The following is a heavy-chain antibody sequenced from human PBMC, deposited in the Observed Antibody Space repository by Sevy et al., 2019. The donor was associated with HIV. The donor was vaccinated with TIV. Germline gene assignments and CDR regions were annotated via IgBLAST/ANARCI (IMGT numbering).Heavy chain of an antibody. CDR3: ARETFGSGSYYDPYYYYGMDV. V-gene: IGHV4-59*13. CDR1: GGSISSYY. Sequence: SETLSLTCTVSGGSISSYYWSWIRQPPGKGLEWIGYIYYSGSTNYNPSLKSRVTISVDTSKNLFSLKLSSVTAADTAVYYSARETFGSGSYYDPYYYYGMDVWGQGTTVTVSS. D-gene: IGHD3-10*01. CDR2: IYYSGST. J-gene: IGHJ6*02.